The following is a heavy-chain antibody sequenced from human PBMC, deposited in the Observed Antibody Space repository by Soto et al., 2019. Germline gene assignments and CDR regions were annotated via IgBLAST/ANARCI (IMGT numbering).Heavy chain of an antibody. V-gene: IGHV1-46*01. CDR3: AGTVSRKSAAIEY. Sequence: QVQLVQSGAEVKNPGASVKVSCKASGYTFTTYYMHWLRQARGQRFEWMGIITPSSGSTRYEHKFQETGTKTSDTSTGRDYMELGSMRSEDTAAYYCAGTVSRKSAAIEYWGQGTLVTVSS. CDR2: ITPSSGST. CDR1: GYTFTTYY. D-gene: IGHD4-17*01. J-gene: IGHJ4*02.